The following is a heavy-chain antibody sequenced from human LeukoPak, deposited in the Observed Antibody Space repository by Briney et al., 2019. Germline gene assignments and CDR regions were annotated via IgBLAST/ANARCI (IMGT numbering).Heavy chain of an antibody. D-gene: IGHD1-26*01. CDR2: INPNSGGT. V-gene: IGHV1-2*02. Sequence: ASVKVSCKASGYTFTGYYMHWVRQAPGQGLEWMGWINPNSGGTNYAQKFQGRVTMTRNMSTSTVYMELSSLRSEDTAVYYCARGFFSTVGAAAPDYWGQGTLVTVSS. CDR1: GYTFTGYY. CDR3: ARGFFSTVGAAAPDY. J-gene: IGHJ4*02.